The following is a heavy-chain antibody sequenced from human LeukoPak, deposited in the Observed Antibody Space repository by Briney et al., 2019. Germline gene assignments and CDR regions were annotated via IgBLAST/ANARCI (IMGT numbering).Heavy chain of an antibody. J-gene: IGHJ5*02. Sequence: SETLSLTCNVSADYISSYYWSWIRQFPGGGLEWIGYVHYSGSTNSNPSLKSRVTMSVDTSKNHFSLKLTSVTAADTAVYFCARGYADFFTWGQGILVTVSS. CDR1: ADYISSYY. CDR2: VHYSGST. V-gene: IGHV4-59*01. D-gene: IGHD2-8*01. CDR3: ARGYADFFT.